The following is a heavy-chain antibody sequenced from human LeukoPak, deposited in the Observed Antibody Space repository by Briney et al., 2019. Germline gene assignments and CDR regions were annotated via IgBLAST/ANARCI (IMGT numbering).Heavy chain of an antibody. CDR2: ISYDGSNK. CDR3: AREAGVWFDP. Sequence: GGSLRLSCAASGFIFSSYAMSWVRQAPGKGLEWVAVISYDGSNKYYADSVKGRFTISRDNSKNTLYLQMNSLRAEDTAVYYCAREAGVWFDPWGQGTLVTVSS. CDR1: GFIFSSYA. V-gene: IGHV3-30*01. J-gene: IGHJ5*02. D-gene: IGHD3-10*01.